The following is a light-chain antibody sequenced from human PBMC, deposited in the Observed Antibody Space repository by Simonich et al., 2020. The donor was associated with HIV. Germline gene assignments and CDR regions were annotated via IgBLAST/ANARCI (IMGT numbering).Light chain of an antibody. J-gene: IGKJ4*01. CDR3: QQYNSYSLT. CDR1: QSISTW. CDR2: KAS. Sequence: DIQMTQSPSTLSASVGDRVTLTCRASQSISTWLAWYQQKPGKAPKRLIYKASSLERGVPSRCSGSGSGTDFTLTISSLQPDDFATYYCQQYNSYSLTFGGGTKVEIK. V-gene: IGKV1-5*03.